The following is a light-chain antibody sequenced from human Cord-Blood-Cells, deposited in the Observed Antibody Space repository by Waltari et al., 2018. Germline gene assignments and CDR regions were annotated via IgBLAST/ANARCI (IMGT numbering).Light chain of an antibody. J-gene: IGLJ3*02. CDR2: EGS. Sequence: QSALTQPASVSGSPGQSITISCTGTSSDVGSYNLASWYQQHPGKAPKLMIYEGSKRPSGVSNRFSGSKSGNTASLTSSGLQAEDEADYYCCSYAGSSNWVFGGGTKLTVL. CDR3: CSYAGSSNWV. CDR1: SSDVGSYNL. V-gene: IGLV2-23*01.